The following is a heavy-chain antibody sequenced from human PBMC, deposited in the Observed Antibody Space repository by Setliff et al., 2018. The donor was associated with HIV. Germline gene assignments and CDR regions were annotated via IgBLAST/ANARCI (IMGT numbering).Heavy chain of an antibody. CDR3: ARGFGEVDWFDP. V-gene: IGHV1-2*02. Sequence: ASVKVSCKASGYSFSGYYIHRVRQAPGQGLEWMGWINPSSGGRKYAQKFHGRVTMTRDTSISTTYMELRSLRSDDTAVYYCARGFGEVDWFDPWGQGTLVTVSS. J-gene: IGHJ5*02. CDR2: INPSSGGR. CDR1: GYSFSGYY. D-gene: IGHD3-10*01.